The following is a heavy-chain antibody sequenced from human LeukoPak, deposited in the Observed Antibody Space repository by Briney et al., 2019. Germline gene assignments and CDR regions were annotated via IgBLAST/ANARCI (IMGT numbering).Heavy chain of an antibody. CDR3: ARGYCSSTSCYADGAFDI. CDR1: GGSISSGGYS. Sequence: SETPSLTCAVSGGSISSGGYSWSWIRQPPGKGLEWIGYIYHSGSTYYNPSLKSRVTISVDRSKNQFSLKLSSVTAADTAVYYCARGYCSSTSCYADGAFDIWGQGTMVTVSS. CDR2: IYHSGST. V-gene: IGHV4-30-2*01. D-gene: IGHD2-2*01. J-gene: IGHJ3*02.